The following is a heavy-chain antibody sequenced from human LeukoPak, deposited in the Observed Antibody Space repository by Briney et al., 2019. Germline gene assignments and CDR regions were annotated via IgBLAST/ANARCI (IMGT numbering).Heavy chain of an antibody. V-gene: IGHV5-51*01. CDR2: IYPGDSDT. CDR1: GYSFTTYW. J-gene: IGHJ4*02. CDR3: ARSRVITPIVDY. Sequence: GESLKISCKGSGYSFTTYWIAWVRHMPGKGLEWMGSIYPGDSDTRYSPSFQGQVTISADKSISTAYLQWSSLKASDTAMYYCARSRVITPIVDYWGQGTLVTVSS. D-gene: IGHD4-23*01.